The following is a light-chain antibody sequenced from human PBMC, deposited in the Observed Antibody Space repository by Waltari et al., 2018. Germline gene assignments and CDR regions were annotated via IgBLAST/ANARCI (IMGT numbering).Light chain of an antibody. J-gene: IGKJ3*01. Sequence: DIQLTQSPSFLSASVGDRVTITCRASQGISSYLAWYQQKPGKAPKLLIYAASTLQSGVPSRFSDSGSGTEFTLTISSLQPEDFATYYCQQLNSYPQTFGPGTKVDIK. CDR2: AAS. CDR1: QGISSY. CDR3: QQLNSYPQT. V-gene: IGKV1-9*01.